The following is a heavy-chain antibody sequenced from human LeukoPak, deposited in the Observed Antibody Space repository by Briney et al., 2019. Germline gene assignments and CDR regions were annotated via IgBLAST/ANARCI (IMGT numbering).Heavy chain of an antibody. CDR1: GGSISSYY. Sequence: SETLSLTCTVSGGSISSYYGSWIRQPAGKGLEWIGRIYTSGSTNYNPSLKSRVTMSVDTSKNQFSLKLSSVTAADTAVYYCARERIPTFWFDPWGQGTLVTVSS. CDR2: IYTSGST. J-gene: IGHJ5*02. V-gene: IGHV4-4*07. CDR3: ARERIPTFWFDP.